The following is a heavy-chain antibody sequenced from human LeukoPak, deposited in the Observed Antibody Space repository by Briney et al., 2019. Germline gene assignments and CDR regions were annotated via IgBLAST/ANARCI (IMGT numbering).Heavy chain of an antibody. J-gene: IGHJ4*02. CDR1: GYMFTGLF. V-gene: IGHV1-2*02. Sequence: ASVKVSCKTSGYMFTGLFIHWVRQAPGQGLECMGSVSPNNGGTSYAQRFQGRVNMTSDTSTRTAYLQPSGLRFDDTAVYYCATLLWFGDFDYWGQGTPVTVSS. CDR3: ATLLWFGDFDY. D-gene: IGHD3-10*01. CDR2: VSPNNGGT.